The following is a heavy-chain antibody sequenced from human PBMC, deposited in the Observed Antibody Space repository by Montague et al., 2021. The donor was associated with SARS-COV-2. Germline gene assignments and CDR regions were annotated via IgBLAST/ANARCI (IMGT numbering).Heavy chain of an antibody. D-gene: IGHD5-12*01. Sequence: SETLSLTCTVSGGSISGGSYYWAWLRQPPGKGLEWIGSIFYNGGAYDNPSLESRVSISVDTSKRQFFLTLNSVTAADTAVYYCARHSRGYLGPSYLDSWGQGTLVTVSS. CDR2: IFYNGGA. CDR3: ARHSRGYLGPSYLDS. J-gene: IGHJ4*02. CDR1: GGSISGGSYY. V-gene: IGHV4-39*01.